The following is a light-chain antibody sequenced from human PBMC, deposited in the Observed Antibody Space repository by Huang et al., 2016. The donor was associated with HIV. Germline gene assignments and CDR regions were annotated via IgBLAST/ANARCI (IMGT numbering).Light chain of an antibody. J-gene: IGKJ4*01. CDR1: QRVSSY. CDR2: DAS. V-gene: IGKV3-11*01. CDR3: QQRSNWPLALT. Sequence: EIVLTQSPATLSLSPGERATLSYRASQRVSSYLAWYQQKPGQAPRLLIYDASNRATGIPARFSGSGSGTDFTLTISSLEPEDFAVYYCQQRSNWPLALTFGGGTKVEIK.